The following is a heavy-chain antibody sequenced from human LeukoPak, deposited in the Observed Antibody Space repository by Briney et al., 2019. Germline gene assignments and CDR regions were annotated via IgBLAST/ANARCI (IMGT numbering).Heavy chain of an antibody. Sequence: ASVKVSCKASGYTFTSYGISWVRQAPGQGLEWMGWISAYNGNTNYAQKLQGRVTMTTDTSTSTAYMELRSLRSDDTAVYYCARGQTRTTSKDAFDIWGQGTMVTVSS. CDR2: ISAYNGNT. D-gene: IGHD1-7*01. J-gene: IGHJ3*02. CDR3: ARGQTRTTSKDAFDI. V-gene: IGHV1-18*01. CDR1: GYTFTSYG.